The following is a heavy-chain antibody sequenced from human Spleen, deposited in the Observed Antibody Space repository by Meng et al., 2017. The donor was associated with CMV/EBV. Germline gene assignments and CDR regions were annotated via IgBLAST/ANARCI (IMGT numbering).Heavy chain of an antibody. CDR1: GYTFTAYY. V-gene: IGHV1-2*02. J-gene: IGHJ4*02. CDR2: INPNSGGT. Sequence: ASVKVSCKASGYTFTAYYIHWVRQAHGQGLEWMGWINPNSGGTNFAQKFQGRVTMTRDTSISTAYMELSRLRPDDTAVYYCARGYSGYDFDYWGQGTLVTVSS. CDR3: ARGYSGYDFDY. D-gene: IGHD5-12*01.